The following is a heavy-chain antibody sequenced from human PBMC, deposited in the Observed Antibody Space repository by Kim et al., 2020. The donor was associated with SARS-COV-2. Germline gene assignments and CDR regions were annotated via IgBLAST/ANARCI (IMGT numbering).Heavy chain of an antibody. D-gene: IGHD3-16*02. V-gene: IGHV1-8*01. CDR3: ASVGPDDDYVWGSYRSYYYYGMDV. J-gene: IGHJ6*02. CDR1: GYTFTSYD. CDR2: MNPNSGNT. Sequence: ASVKVSCKASGYTFTSYDINWVRQATGQGLEWMGWMNPNSGNTGYAQKFQGRVTMTRNTSISTAYMELSSLRSEDTAVYYCASVGPDDDYVWGSYRSYYYYGMDVWGQGTTVTVSS.